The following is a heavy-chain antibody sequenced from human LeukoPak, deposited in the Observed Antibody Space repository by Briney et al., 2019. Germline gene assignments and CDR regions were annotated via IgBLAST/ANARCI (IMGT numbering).Heavy chain of an antibody. CDR2: IYYSGST. V-gene: IGHV4-39*01. D-gene: IGHD3-22*01. J-gene: IGHJ4*02. CDR3: ARHFSGYIDY. CDR1: GGSISSSSYY. Sequence: PSETLSLICTVSGGSISSSSYYWGWIRQPPGKGLEWIGSIYYSGSTYYNPSLKSRVTISVDTSKNQFSLKLSSVTAADTAVYYCARHFSGYIDYWGQGTLVTVSS.